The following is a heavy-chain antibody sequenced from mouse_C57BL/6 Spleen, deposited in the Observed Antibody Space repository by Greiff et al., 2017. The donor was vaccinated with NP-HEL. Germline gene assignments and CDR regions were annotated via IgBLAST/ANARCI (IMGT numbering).Heavy chain of an antibody. Sequence: QVQLQQSGAELVKPGASVKLSCKASGYTFTSYWMHWVKQRPGQGLEWIGMIHPNSGSTNYNEKFKSKATLTVDKSSSTAYMQLSSLTSEDSAVYYCAIPYGNYAMDDWGQGTSVTVSS. V-gene: IGHV1-64*01. CDR3: AIPYGNYAMDD. J-gene: IGHJ4*01. CDR1: GYTFTSYW. D-gene: IGHD2-1*01. CDR2: IHPNSGST.